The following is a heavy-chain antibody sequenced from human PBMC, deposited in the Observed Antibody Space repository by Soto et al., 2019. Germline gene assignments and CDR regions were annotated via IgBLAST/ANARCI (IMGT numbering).Heavy chain of an antibody. Sequence: QVQLQQWGAGLLKPSETLSLTCAVHGGSFSGYTWTWIRQSPGKRLEWIGQINAGGSANYNPSLKSRVTISVGTSNNEFFLDLTSVTAADTAVYSCARGLFSGTSSSGGWYFFDSWGQGTLVTVSS. J-gene: IGHJ4*02. CDR1: GGSFSGYT. CDR2: INAGGSA. CDR3: ARGLFSGTSSSGGWYFFDS. D-gene: IGHD3-10*01. V-gene: IGHV4-34*02.